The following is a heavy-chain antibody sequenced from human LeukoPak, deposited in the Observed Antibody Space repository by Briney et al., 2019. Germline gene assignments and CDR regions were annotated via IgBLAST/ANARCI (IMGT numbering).Heavy chain of an antibody. V-gene: IGHV4-59*08. CDR1: GGSISSYY. D-gene: IGHD3-10*01. CDR2: IHYSGSN. Sequence: PSETLSLTCTVSGGSISSYYWSWIRQPPGKGLEWIGYIHYSGSNSYNPSLKSRVTISVDTSKNQFSLKLSPVTAADTAVYYCARHRGSPAYGSGSYWGAYYYYYYMDVWGKGTTVTISS. J-gene: IGHJ6*03. CDR3: ARHRGSPAYGSGSYWGAYYYYYYMDV.